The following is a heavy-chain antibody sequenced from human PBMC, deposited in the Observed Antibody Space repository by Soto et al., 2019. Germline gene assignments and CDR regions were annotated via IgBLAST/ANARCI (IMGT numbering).Heavy chain of an antibody. CDR2: ISYTVDA. J-gene: IGHJ4*02. Sequence: HVQLQESGPGLVKPSEPLSLTCSVSAGSISRYYWGWVRQSPGEGLELIAHISYTVDASYNPSLKSRFTISLDTSKNQIALSLMSVTAADTAVYYCVGSLMSRAMESFDYWGQGTLVTVTS. V-gene: IGHV4-59*01. CDR1: AGSISRYY. D-gene: IGHD5-18*01. CDR3: VGSLMSRAMESFDY.